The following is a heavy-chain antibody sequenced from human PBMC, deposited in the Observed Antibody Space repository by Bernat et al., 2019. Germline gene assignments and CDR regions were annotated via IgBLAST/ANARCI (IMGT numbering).Heavy chain of an antibody. CDR1: GFIFRNYW. V-gene: IGHV3-7*04. D-gene: IGHD2-21*01. Sequence: EVQLVESGGGLVQPGGSLRLSCAASGFIFRNYWMSWVRQAPGKGLEWVANMNEDGSERYYVDSVEGRFTISRDNAKNSLYLQMNSLGAEDTAVYYCARDLTCCGGDFSWGQGTLVTVSS. CDR2: MNEDGSER. CDR3: ARDLTCCGGDFS. J-gene: IGHJ4*02.